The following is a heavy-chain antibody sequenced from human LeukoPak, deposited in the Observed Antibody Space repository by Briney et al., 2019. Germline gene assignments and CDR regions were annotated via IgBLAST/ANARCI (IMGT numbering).Heavy chain of an antibody. V-gene: IGHV3-7*03. D-gene: IGHD3-10*01. CDR2: IKQDGSEK. Sequence: PGGSLRLSCAASGFTFSSYAMHWVRQAPGKGLEWVANIKQDGSEKYYVDSVKGRFTISRDNAKNSLYLQMNSLRAEDTAVYYCARSSITMVRGEYGMDVWGQGTTVTVSS. CDR3: ARSSITMVRGEYGMDV. CDR1: GFTFSSYA. J-gene: IGHJ6*02.